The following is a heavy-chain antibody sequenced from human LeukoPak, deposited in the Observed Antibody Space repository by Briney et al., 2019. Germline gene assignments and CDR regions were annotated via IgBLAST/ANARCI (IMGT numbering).Heavy chain of an antibody. V-gene: IGHV3-23*01. CDR1: GFTFSSYA. CDR3: AKDRCSGGDCYPHRFDY. Sequence: PGGSLRLSCTASGFTFSSYAMSWVRQAPGKGLEWVSAISGSGGTTYYADSVKGRFTISRENPKNTLYLQMNSLRAEDTAVYYCAKDRCSGGDCYPHRFDYWGQGTLVTVSS. CDR2: ISGSGGTT. J-gene: IGHJ4*02. D-gene: IGHD2-21*02.